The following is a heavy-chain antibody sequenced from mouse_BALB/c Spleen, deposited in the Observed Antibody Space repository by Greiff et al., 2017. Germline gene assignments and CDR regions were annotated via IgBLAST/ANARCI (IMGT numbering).Heavy chain of an antibody. CDR2: ISDGGSYT. D-gene: IGHD1-1*01. Sequence: DVHLVESGGGLVKPGGSLKLSCAASGFTFSDYYMYWVRQTPEKRLEWVATISDGGSYTYYPDSVKGRFTISRDNAKNNLYLQMSSLKSEDTAMYYCARDDYYGSSYWYFDVWGAGTTVTVSS. V-gene: IGHV5-4*02. CDR1: GFTFSDYY. J-gene: IGHJ1*01. CDR3: ARDDYYGSSYWYFDV.